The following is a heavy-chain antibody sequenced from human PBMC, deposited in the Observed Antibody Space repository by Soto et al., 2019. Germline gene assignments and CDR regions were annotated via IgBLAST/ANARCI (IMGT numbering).Heavy chain of an antibody. CDR3: AHSQIYVYYFDY. J-gene: IGHJ4*02. V-gene: IGHV2-5*02. CDR1: GFSLSTSGVG. CDR2: IYWDDGK. Sequence: GSGPTSVNRTQTLTLTCTFSGFSLSTSGVGVGWIRQPPGKALEWLALIYWDDGKRYSPSLKSRLTITKDTSKNQVVLTMTNMDPVDTATYYCAHSQIYVYYFDYWGQGTLVTVSS. D-gene: IGHD3-16*01.